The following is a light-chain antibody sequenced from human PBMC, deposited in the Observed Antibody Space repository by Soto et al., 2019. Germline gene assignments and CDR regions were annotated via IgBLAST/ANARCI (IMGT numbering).Light chain of an antibody. CDR1: QSVSSSD. CDR2: GAS. Sequence: VFTHSPGTLSLSPGERATLSCRASQSVSSSDLAWYQQKPGQAPRLLIYGASSRATGIPDRFSGSGSGTDFTLTISRLEPEDFAVYYCQHYGSSLKTFGQGTRLEIK. V-gene: IGKV3-20*01. CDR3: QHYGSSLKT. J-gene: IGKJ5*01.